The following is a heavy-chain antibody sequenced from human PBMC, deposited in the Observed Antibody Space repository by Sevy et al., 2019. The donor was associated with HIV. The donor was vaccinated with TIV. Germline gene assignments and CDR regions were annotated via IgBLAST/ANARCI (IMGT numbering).Heavy chain of an antibody. CDR1: GFTFTLYA. V-gene: IGHV3-30-3*01. J-gene: IGHJ4*02. CDR2: ISYSGTNK. CDR3: ARVAVEYCTDDCYHRFDY. D-gene: IGHD2-21*02. Sequence: GGSLRLSCAASGFTFTLYAIHWDRQAPGKGLEWVALISYSGTNKYYADSVKGRFTISRDDSKNTAYLQMNNLRTDDTAVYYCARVAVEYCTDDCYHRFDYWGQGTQVTVSS.